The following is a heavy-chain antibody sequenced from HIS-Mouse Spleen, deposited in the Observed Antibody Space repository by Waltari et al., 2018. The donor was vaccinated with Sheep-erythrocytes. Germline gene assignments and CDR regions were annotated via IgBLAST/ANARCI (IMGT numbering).Heavy chain of an antibody. Sequence: EVQLVESGGGLIQPGGSLRLSCAASGFTVSSNYMSWVRQAPGKGWEWVSVIYSGGSTYYADSVKGRFTISRDNSKNTLYLQMSSLRAEDTAVYYCAREVGSYGHPYYFDYWGQGTLVTVSS. V-gene: IGHV3-53*01. CDR1: GFTVSSNY. CDR2: IYSGGST. CDR3: AREVGSYGHPYYFDY. J-gene: IGHJ4*02. D-gene: IGHD5-18*01.